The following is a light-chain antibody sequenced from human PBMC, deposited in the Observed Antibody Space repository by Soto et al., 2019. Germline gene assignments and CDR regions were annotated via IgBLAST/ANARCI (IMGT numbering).Light chain of an antibody. CDR2: AAS. J-gene: IGKJ1*01. CDR3: QKYGSSRWT. CDR1: QSVSSTY. Sequence: IVLTQSPDTLSLFPGERATLSCRASQSVSSTYLAWYQQKPGQAPRPLISAASSRATGTPDRFSGSGSGTDFTLTISRLEPEDFAVYYCQKYGSSRWTFGQGTKVDIK. V-gene: IGKV3-20*01.